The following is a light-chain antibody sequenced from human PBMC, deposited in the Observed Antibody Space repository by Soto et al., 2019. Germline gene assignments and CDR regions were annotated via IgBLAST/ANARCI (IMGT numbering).Light chain of an antibody. CDR3: QQYNSYSPEGT. CDR2: DAS. CDR1: QSISSW. J-gene: IGKJ1*01. Sequence: DIQMTQSPSTLSASVGDRVTITCRASQSISSWLAWYQQKPGKAPKLLIYDASSLESGVPSRFRGSGSGTEFTLTISSLQPDDFATYYCQQYNSYSPEGTFGQGTKVEIK. V-gene: IGKV1-5*01.